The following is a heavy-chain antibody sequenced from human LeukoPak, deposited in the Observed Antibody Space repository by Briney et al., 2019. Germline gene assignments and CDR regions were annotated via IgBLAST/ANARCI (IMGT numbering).Heavy chain of an antibody. CDR1: GFTFSSYA. CDR3: AKARYSSSWYSWFDP. Sequence: GGSLRLPCAASGFTFSSYAMSWVRQAPGKGLEWVSAISGSGGSTYYADSVKGRFTISRDNSKNTLYLQMNSLRAEDTAVYYCAKARYSSSWYSWFDPWGQGTLVTVSS. J-gene: IGHJ5*02. V-gene: IGHV3-23*01. CDR2: ISGSGGST. D-gene: IGHD6-13*01.